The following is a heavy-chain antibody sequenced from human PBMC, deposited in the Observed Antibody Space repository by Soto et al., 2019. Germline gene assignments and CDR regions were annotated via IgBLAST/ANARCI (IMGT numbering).Heavy chain of an antibody. CDR1: GYSFTNND. CDR3: ARMATFGSLNWFDP. V-gene: IGHV1-8*01. Sequence: GXSVKVSCKASGYSFTNNDVSWVRQATGQGLEWMGWMNPGSGDTGYAQKFQGRVTMTRDIPIATAYMELSSLRSDDTAIYYCARMATFGSLNWFDPWGQGALVTVSS. J-gene: IGHJ5*02. D-gene: IGHD3-16*01. CDR2: MNPGSGDT.